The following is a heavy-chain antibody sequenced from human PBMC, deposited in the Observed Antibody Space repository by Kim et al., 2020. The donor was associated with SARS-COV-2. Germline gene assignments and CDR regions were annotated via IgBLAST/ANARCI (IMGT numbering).Heavy chain of an antibody. Sequence: FGTANYAQKVQGRVTITADKSTSTAYMELSSLRSEDTAVYYCARGDIVPEWGQGTLVTVSS. J-gene: IGHJ4*02. CDR2: FGTA. D-gene: IGHD2-8*01. V-gene: IGHV1-69*06. CDR3: ARGDIVPE.